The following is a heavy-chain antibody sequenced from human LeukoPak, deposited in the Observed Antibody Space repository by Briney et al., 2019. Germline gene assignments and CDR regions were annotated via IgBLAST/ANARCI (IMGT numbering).Heavy chain of an antibody. CDR2: IYYSGST. CDR1: GGSISSSSYY. V-gene: IGHV4-39*01. D-gene: IGHD4-17*01. Sequence: SETLSLTCTVSGGSISSSSYYWGWIRQPPGKGLEWIGSIYYSGSTYYNPSLKSRVTISVDTSKNQFSLKLSSVTAADTAVYYCASGPNYGRLFAYWGQGTLVTVSS. J-gene: IGHJ4*02. CDR3: ASGPNYGRLFAY.